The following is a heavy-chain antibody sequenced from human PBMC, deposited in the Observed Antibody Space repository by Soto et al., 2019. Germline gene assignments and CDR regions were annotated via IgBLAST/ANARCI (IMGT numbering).Heavy chain of an antibody. CDR1: GYTFTSYG. V-gene: IGHV1-18*01. CDR2: ISAYNGNT. J-gene: IGHJ4*02. Sequence: ASVKVSCKASGYTFTSYGISWVRQAPGQGLEWMGWISAYNGNTNYAQKLQGRVTMTTDTSTSTAYMELRSLRSDDTAVYYCARADTITMVRGVISYWGQGTLVTVSS. D-gene: IGHD3-10*01. CDR3: ARADTITMVRGVISY.